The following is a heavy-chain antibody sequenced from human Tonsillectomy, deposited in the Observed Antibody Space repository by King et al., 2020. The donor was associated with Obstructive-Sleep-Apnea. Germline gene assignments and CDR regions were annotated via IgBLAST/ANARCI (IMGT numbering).Heavy chain of an antibody. CDR2: ISYDGSNK. Sequence: VQLVESGGGVVQPGRSLRLSCAASGFTFSSYAMHWVRQAPGKGLEWVALISYDGSNKYYADSVKGRFTISRDNSKNTLYLQMNSLRAEDTAVYFCARAPSYYGSGSHFDYWGQGTLVTVSS. D-gene: IGHD3-10*01. J-gene: IGHJ4*02. CDR1: GFTFSSYA. V-gene: IGHV3-30-3*01. CDR3: ARAPSYYGSGSHFDY.